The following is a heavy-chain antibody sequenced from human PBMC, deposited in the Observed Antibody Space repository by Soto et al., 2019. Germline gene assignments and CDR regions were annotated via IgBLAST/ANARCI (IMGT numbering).Heavy chain of an antibody. D-gene: IGHD6-19*01. J-gene: IGHJ5*02. CDR1: GGTFSSYA. V-gene: IGHV1-69*06. CDR3: ARASTGGAVAGDWFDP. Sequence: QVQLVQSGAEVRKPGSSVKVSCKASGGTFSSYAISWVRQAPGQGIEWMGGIIPIFGTANYAQKFQGRVTITADKSTSTAYMELSSLRSEDTAVYYCARASTGGAVAGDWFDPWGQGTLVTVSS. CDR2: IIPIFGTA.